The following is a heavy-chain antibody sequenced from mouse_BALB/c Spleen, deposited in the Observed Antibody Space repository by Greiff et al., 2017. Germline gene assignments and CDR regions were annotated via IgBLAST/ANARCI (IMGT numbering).Heavy chain of an antibody. CDR1: GFSLPGYG. CDR2: IWGDGGT. CDR3: SKRGYDIAYYYAMDY. J-gene: IGHJ4*01. D-gene: IGHD2-14*01. V-gene: IGHV2-3*01. Sequence: QVQLKESGPGLVAPSQSLSITCTVSGFSLPGYGVSWVRRPPGKGLGWLGVIWGDGGTNYHYALISRLGISKDNSKSQVFLKLNSQQTDDTATYYSSKRGYDIAYYYAMDYWGQGTSVTVSS.